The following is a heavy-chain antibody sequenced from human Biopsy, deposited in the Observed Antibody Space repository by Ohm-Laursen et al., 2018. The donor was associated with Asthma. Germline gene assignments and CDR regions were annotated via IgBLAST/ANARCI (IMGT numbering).Heavy chain of an antibody. CDR3: ARGKTWGRSYYFDY. V-gene: IGHV3-53*05. J-gene: IGHJ4*02. CDR1: GFTVSSNY. Sequence: SLRLSCSASGFTVSSNYMSWVRQAPGKGLEWVSVIYSGGSTYYADSVKGRFTISRDNSKDTLYLQVNSLRGDDTAVYYCARGKTWGRSYYFDYWGQGTLVTVSS. D-gene: IGHD6-6*01. CDR2: IYSGGST.